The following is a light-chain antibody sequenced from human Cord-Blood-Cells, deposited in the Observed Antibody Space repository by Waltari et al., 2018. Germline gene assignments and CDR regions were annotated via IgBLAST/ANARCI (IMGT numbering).Light chain of an antibody. CDR2: EGS. Sequence: QSALTQPASVSGSPGQSITISCTGTSSDVGSYNLVSWYQQHPGKAPKLMIYEGSKRPSGVSKRFSGSKSGNTASLTISGLQAEDEADYYCCSYAGSSTLVFGGWTKLTVL. V-gene: IGLV2-23*01. J-gene: IGLJ2*01. CDR3: CSYAGSSTLV. CDR1: SSDVGSYNL.